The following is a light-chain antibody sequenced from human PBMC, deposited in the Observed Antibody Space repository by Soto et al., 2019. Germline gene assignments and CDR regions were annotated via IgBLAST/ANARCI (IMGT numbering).Light chain of an antibody. CDR3: PKNYSTPWT. V-gene: IGKV1-39*01. CDR2: GAT. Sequence: DIQMTQSPSSLSASVGDRVTITCRASQSISSYLSWYQQKPGKAPNLLIYGATSLQSGVPSRFSGSGSGKEFPLTISRLQPEGFATYYWPKNYSTPWTFGQGTRVEI. J-gene: IGKJ1*01. CDR1: QSISSY.